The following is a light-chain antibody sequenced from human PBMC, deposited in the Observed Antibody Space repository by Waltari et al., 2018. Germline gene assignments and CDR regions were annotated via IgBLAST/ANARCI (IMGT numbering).Light chain of an antibody. V-gene: IGKV3-11*01. Sequence: DIALTQSPATLSWSPGVGAPFSCQASQGVSTFLAWYQQKPGHAPRLLIYNASNRATGIPARFSGSGSGTDFTFSISSLDPEDFALYYCQQHYNWPYTFGQGTRLEIK. CDR1: QGVSTF. CDR2: NAS. CDR3: QQHYNWPYT. J-gene: IGKJ2*01.